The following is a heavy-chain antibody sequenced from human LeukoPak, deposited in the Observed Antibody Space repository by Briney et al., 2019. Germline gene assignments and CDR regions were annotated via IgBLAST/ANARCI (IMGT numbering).Heavy chain of an antibody. CDR1: GGSFSDYY. CDR2: INHSGST. CDR3: ARKAYCGGDCYSFDY. V-gene: IGHV4-34*01. J-gene: IGHJ4*02. D-gene: IGHD2-21*02. Sequence: NPSETLSLTCAVYGGSFSDYYWSWIRQPPGKGLEWIGEINHSGSTNYNTSHKSRVTISLDTSKNQFSLKLSSVTAADTAVYYCARKAYCGGDCYSFDYWGQGTLVTVSS.